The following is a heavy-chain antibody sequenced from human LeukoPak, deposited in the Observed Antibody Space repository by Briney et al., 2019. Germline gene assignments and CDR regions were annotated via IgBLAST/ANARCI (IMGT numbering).Heavy chain of an antibody. CDR1: GFTFSSYA. D-gene: IGHD3-22*01. V-gene: IGHV3-23*01. CDR2: ISGSGGST. CDR3: VKGSITMIVVVIIPDAFDI. Sequence: GGSLRLSCAASGFTFSSYAMSWVRQAPGKGLEWVSAISGSGGSTYYADSVKGRFTISRDNSKNTLYLQMNSLRAEDTAVYYCVKGSITMIVVVIIPDAFDIWGQGTMVTVSS. J-gene: IGHJ3*02.